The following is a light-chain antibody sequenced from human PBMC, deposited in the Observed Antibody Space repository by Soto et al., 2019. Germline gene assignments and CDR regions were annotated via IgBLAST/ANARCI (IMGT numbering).Light chain of an antibody. J-gene: IGLJ1*01. CDR2: EGT. V-gene: IGLV2-23*01. CDR3: CSYAGNGYV. Sequence: QSALTQPASVSGSPGQSITISCTGTTSNVGGYNLVSWYQQHPGRAPELILYEGTQRPSGVSARFSGSKSGNTASLTISGLQADDEADYYCCSYAGNGYVFGTGTKLTVL. CDR1: TSNVGGYNL.